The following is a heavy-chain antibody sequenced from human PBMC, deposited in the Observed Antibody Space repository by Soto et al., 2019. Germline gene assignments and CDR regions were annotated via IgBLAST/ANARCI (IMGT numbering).Heavy chain of an antibody. V-gene: IGHV1-3*01. CDR1: GYTFTSYA. Sequence: QVQLVQSGAEVKKPGASVKVSCKASGYTFTSYAMHWVRQPPGQRLECMGWINAGNGNTKYSQKFQGRVTITRDTSASTAYMELRSLRYEETAVYYCAREGLGEDLKYYYIDVCGKGTTVTVSS. CDR3: AREGLGEDLKYYYIDV. CDR2: INAGNGNT. D-gene: IGHD3-16*01. J-gene: IGHJ6*03.